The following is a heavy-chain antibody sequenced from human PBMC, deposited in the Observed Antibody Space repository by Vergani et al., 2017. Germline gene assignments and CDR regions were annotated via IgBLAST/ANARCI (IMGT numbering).Heavy chain of an antibody. J-gene: IGHJ1*01. Sequence: QVQLQESGPGLVKPSQTLSLTCTVSGGSLSSGSYYGSGVRPPAGKGLEWIGRIDTSGSTNYNPSLKSRVTISVDTSKNQFSPKLSSVTAADTAVYYWASDYSNAHWGQGTLVTVSS. CDR2: IDTSGST. D-gene: IGHD4-11*01. V-gene: IGHV4-61*02. CDR1: GGSLSSGSYY. CDR3: ASDYSNAH.